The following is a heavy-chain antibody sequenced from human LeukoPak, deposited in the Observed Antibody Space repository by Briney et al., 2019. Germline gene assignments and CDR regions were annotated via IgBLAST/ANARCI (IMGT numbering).Heavy chain of an antibody. CDR1: GFTLSSYA. D-gene: IGHD6-13*01. CDR3: ARRAYSSSWFVFDY. CDR2: ISSNGGST. Sequence: GGSLRLSCSASGFTLSSYAMHWVRQAPGKGLEYVSAISSNGGSTYYADSVKGRFTISRDNSKNTLYLQMSSLRAEDTALYYCARRAYSSSWFVFDYWGQGTLVTVSS. V-gene: IGHV3-64D*09. J-gene: IGHJ4*02.